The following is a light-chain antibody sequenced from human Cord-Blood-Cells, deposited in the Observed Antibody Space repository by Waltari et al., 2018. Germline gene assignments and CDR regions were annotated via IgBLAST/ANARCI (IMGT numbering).Light chain of an antibody. Sequence: DIQMTQSPSSLSASVGDRVTITCQARQDISNYLNWYQQKPGKAPKLLIYDASNWETGVPSRFRGSGSGTDFTFTINSLQPEDIATYYCQQYDNLPYSFGQGTKLEIK. CDR2: DAS. V-gene: IGKV1-33*01. J-gene: IGKJ2*03. CDR3: QQYDNLPYS. CDR1: QDISNY.